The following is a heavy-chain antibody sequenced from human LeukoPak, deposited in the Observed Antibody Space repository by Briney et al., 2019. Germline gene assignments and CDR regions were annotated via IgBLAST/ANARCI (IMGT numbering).Heavy chain of an antibody. CDR3: AKSAGDYVRTELDY. D-gene: IGHD4-17*01. CDR1: GFTFSRYA. J-gene: IGHJ4*02. Sequence: TGGSLRLSCAASGFTFSRYAMTWVRQAPGKGLEWVSFSRDNSKNTVYLQMNSLRAEDTAVYYCAKSAGDYVRTELDYWGQGTLVTVSS. V-gene: IGHV3-23*03.